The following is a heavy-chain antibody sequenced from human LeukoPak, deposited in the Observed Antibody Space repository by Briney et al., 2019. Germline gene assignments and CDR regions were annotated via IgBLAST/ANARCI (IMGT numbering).Heavy chain of an antibody. J-gene: IGHJ4*02. V-gene: IGHV4-34*01. D-gene: IGHD3-16*02. Sequence: SETLSLTCAVYGGSFSGYYWSWIRQSPGKGLEWIGEINHSGSTDYNPSLKSRVTISVDTSKNQFSLKLSSVTAADTAVYYCARAGYDYVWGSYRYPYFDYWAREPWSPSPQ. CDR3: ARAGYDYVWGSYRYPYFDY. CDR2: INHSGST. CDR1: GGSFSGYY.